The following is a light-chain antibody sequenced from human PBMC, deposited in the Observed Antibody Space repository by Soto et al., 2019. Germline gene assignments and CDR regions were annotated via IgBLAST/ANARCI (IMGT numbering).Light chain of an antibody. J-gene: IGLJ2*01. CDR1: SSNIGAGYD. Sequence: QSLLTQPPSVSGAPGQRVTISCTGSSSNIGAGYDVHWYQQLPGTAPKLLIYGNSNRPSGVPDRFSGSKSGTSASLAITGLAAEDEAEYYYQSYDSSLSGYVVFGEGTKLTVL. V-gene: IGLV1-40*01. CDR2: GNS. CDR3: QSYDSSLSGYVV.